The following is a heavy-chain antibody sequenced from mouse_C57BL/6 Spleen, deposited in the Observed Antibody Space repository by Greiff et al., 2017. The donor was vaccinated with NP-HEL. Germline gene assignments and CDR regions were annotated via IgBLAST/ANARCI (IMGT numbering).Heavy chain of an antibody. J-gene: IGHJ3*01. D-gene: IGHD2-3*01. Sequence: EVQLQQSGPELVKPGASVKMSCKASGYTFTDYNMHWVKQSHGKSLEWIGYINPNNGGTSYNQKFKGKATLTVNKSSITAYMELRRLTSEDAAVYYGARGDDGYYRFAYWGHRTLVTVSA. CDR3: ARGDDGYYRFAY. V-gene: IGHV1-22*01. CDR1: GYTFTDYN. CDR2: INPNNGGT.